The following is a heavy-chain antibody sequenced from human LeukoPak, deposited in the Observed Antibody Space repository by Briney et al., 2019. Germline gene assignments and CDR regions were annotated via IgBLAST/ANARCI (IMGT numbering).Heavy chain of an antibody. CDR1: GFTFSSYS. D-gene: IGHD3-10*01. J-gene: IGHJ3*02. CDR2: ISSSSSTI. V-gene: IGHV3-48*02. Sequence: GGSLRLSCAASGFTFSSYSMNWVRQAPGKGLEWVSYISSSSSTIYYADSVKGRFTISRDNAKNSLHLQMNSLRDEDTAVYYCARDAAPNYYGSGSYPSDAFDIWGQGTMVTVSS. CDR3: ARDAAPNYYGSGSYPSDAFDI.